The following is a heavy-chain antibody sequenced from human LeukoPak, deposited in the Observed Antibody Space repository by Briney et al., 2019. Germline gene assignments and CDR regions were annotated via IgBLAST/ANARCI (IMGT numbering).Heavy chain of an antibody. Sequence: ASVKVSCKASGYTFTSYYMHWVRQAPGQGLEWMGIINPSGGSTSYAQKFQGRVTMTRDMSTSTVYVELSSLRSEDTDVYYCAREDVDTAMARNDYWGQGTLVTVSS. J-gene: IGHJ4*02. V-gene: IGHV1-46*01. CDR1: GYTFTSYY. CDR3: AREDVDTAMARNDY. CDR2: INPSGGST. D-gene: IGHD5-18*01.